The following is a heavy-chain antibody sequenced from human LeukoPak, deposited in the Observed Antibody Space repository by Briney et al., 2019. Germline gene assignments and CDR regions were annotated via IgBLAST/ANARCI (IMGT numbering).Heavy chain of an antibody. CDR3: ARGSTYYDSSGQVPFDY. CDR2: ISGSSSTI. V-gene: IGHV3-48*01. D-gene: IGHD3-22*01. Sequence: PGGSLRLSCAASGFTFSSYSMNWVHQAPGKGLEWGSYISGSSSTIYYADSVKGRFTISRDNGKNTLYLQMNSLRAEDTAVYYCARGSTYYDSSGQVPFDYWGQGTLVTVSS. J-gene: IGHJ4*02. CDR1: GFTFSSYS.